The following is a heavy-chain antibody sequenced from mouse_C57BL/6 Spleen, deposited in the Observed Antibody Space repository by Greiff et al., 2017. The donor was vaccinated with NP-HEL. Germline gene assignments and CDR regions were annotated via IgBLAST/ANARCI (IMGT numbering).Heavy chain of an antibody. CDR2: ISSGSSTI. V-gene: IGHV5-17*01. CDR3: ARSPGYYGSRGGKAMDY. J-gene: IGHJ4*01. CDR1: GFTFSDYG. Sequence: EVQVVESGGGLVKPGGSLKLSCAASGFTFSDYGMHWVRQAPEKGLEWVAYISSGSSTIYYADTVKGRFTISRDNAKNTLFLQMTSLRSEDTAMYYCARSPGYYGSRGGKAMDYWGQGTSVTVSS. D-gene: IGHD1-1*01.